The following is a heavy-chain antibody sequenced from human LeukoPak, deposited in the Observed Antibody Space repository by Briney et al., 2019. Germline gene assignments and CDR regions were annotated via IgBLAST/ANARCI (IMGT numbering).Heavy chain of an antibody. V-gene: IGHV3-7*03. CDR1: GFTFSSYW. Sequence: GGSLRLSCAASGFTFSSYWMSWVRQAPGKGLEWVANIKQDGSEKYYVDSVKGRFTISRDNSRNTLYLQMNNLRAEDTAIYHCARWIYYFDSWGQGTLVTVSS. D-gene: IGHD5-12*01. CDR3: ARWIYYFDS. J-gene: IGHJ4*02. CDR2: IKQDGSEK.